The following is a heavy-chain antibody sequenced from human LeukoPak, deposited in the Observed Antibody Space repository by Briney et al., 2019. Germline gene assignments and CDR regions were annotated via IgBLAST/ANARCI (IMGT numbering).Heavy chain of an antibody. Sequence: GGSLRLSCAASGFTFNKYGRHWVRQAPGKGLEWVAVISKDGSDTSYADSVKGRFTISSDNSKDTMFLQMNSLRREDTAVYYCAKSRAQIMITLGAVWGQGTTVTVAS. D-gene: IGHD3-16*01. CDR2: ISKDGSDT. V-gene: IGHV3-30*18. J-gene: IGHJ6*02. CDR1: GFTFNKYG. CDR3: AKSRAQIMITLGAV.